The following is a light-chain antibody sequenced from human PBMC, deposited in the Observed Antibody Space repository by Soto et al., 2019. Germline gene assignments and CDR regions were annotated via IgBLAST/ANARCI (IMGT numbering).Light chain of an antibody. J-gene: IGLJ2*01. V-gene: IGLV2-14*01. CDR3: SSITTRAGGMI. CDR2: EVS. CDR1: SSDLGYYNY. Sequence: QSVLTQPASVSGSPGQSITISCTGTSSDLGYYNYVAWYQQHPGKAPKLIIYEVSNRPSGVSYRFSGSKSGNTASLTISGLQGEDEADYYCSSITTRAGGMIFGGGTKLTVL.